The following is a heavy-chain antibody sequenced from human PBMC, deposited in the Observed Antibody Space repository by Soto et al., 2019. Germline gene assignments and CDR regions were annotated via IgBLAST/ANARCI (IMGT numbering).Heavy chain of an antibody. CDR3: AKVFLDYGDLDY. J-gene: IGHJ4*02. Sequence: EVQLLESGGGLVQPGGSLRLSCAASGFTFSSYGMSWVRQAPGKGLEWVSAIGGSGGSTYYADSVKGRFTISRDNSKNTLYLQMNSLRAEDTAVYYCAKVFLDYGDLDYWGQGTLVTVSS. V-gene: IGHV3-23*01. D-gene: IGHD4-17*01. CDR1: GFTFSSYG. CDR2: IGGSGGST.